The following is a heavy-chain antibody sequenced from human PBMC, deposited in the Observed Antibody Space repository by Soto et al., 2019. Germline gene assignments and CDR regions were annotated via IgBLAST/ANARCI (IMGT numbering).Heavy chain of an antibody. J-gene: IGHJ4*02. CDR3: AKIGGSYYVPYFDY. CDR1: GFTFSSYG. D-gene: IGHD1-26*01. CDR2: ISYDGSNK. Sequence: VQLVESGGGLVKPGGSLRLSCAASGFTFSSYGMHWVRQAPGKGLEWVAVISYDGSNKYYADSVKGRFTISRDNSKNTLYLQMNSLRAEDTAVYYCAKIGGSYYVPYFDYWGQGTLVTVSS. V-gene: IGHV3-30*18.